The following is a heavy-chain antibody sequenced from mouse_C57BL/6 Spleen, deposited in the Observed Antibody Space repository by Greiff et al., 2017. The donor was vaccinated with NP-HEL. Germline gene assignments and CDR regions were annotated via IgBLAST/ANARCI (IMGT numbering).Heavy chain of an antibody. Sequence: VQLQQSGAELVRPGASVKLSCTASGFNIKDDYMHWVKQRPEQGLEWIGWIDPENGDTEYASKFQGKATITADTSSNTAYLQLSSLTSEDTAVYYCTRDSKPSYFDYWGQGTTLTVSS. CDR1: GFNIKDDY. V-gene: IGHV14-4*01. CDR2: IDPENGDT. CDR3: TRDSKPSYFDY. D-gene: IGHD2-5*01. J-gene: IGHJ2*01.